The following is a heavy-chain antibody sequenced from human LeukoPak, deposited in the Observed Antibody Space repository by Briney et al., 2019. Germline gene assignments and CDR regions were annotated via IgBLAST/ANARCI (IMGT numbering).Heavy chain of an antibody. Sequence: SSETLSLTCTVSGGSISSYYWSWIRQPPGKGLEWIGYIYYSGGTKYSPSLKSRVTISIDTSKNQFSLKLSSVTAADTAVYYCARVATGDYVWGSYPPAYYYYGMDVWGQGTTVTVSS. J-gene: IGHJ6*02. CDR3: ARVATGDYVWGSYPPAYYYYGMDV. CDR2: IYYSGGT. V-gene: IGHV4-59*01. D-gene: IGHD3-16*02. CDR1: GGSISSYY.